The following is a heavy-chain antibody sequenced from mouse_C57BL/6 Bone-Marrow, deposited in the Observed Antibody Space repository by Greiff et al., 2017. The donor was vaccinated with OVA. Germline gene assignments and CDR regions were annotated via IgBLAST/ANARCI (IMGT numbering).Heavy chain of an antibody. D-gene: IGHD3-3*01. Sequence: EVQLVESGPGLVKPSQSLSLTCSVTGYSITSGYYWNWIRQFPGNKLEWMGYISYDGSNNYNPSLKNRISITRDTSKNQFFLKLNSVTTEDTATYYCAREGGWDWYFDVWGTGTTVTVSS. CDR2: ISYDGSN. V-gene: IGHV3-6*01. CDR1: GYSITSGYY. J-gene: IGHJ1*03. CDR3: AREGGWDWYFDV.